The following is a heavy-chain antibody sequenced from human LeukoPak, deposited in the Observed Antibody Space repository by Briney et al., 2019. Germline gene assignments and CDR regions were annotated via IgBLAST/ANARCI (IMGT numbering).Heavy chain of an antibody. D-gene: IGHD2-15*01. J-gene: IGHJ4*02. CDR3: AKGDILDC. Sequence: GGSLRRSCAASGFTFTTYAMSWVRQAPGKGLEWVSAISDSGARTYYADSVKGRFTISRDNSNNRLSLQMSSLRAEDTAIYYCAKGDILDCWGQGTLVTVSS. CDR1: GFTFTTYA. V-gene: IGHV3-23*01. CDR2: ISDSGART.